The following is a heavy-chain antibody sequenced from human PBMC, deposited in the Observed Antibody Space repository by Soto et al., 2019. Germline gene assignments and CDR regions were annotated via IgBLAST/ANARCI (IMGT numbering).Heavy chain of an antibody. CDR1: GYTFASYA. Sequence: SVKVSCKASGYTFASYAISWVRQAPGQGLEWMGGIIPIFGTANYAQKFQGRVTITADESTSTAYMELRSLRSDDTAVYYCARDSSGWYYYWGQGTLVTVSS. CDR2: IIPIFGTA. D-gene: IGHD6-19*01. J-gene: IGHJ4*02. V-gene: IGHV1-69*13. CDR3: ARDSSGWYYY.